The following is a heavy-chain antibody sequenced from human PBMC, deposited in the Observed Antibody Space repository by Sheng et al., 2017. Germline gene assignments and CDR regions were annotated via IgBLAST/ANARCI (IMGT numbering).Heavy chain of an antibody. Sequence: EVQLLESGGGLVQPVGSLRLSCADSGFTFSTYAMTWVRQAPGKGLEWVSTISGNGGSTYYADSVKGRFTISRDNSKNTLYLQMNSLRAEDTALYYCTASATDYWGQGTLVTVSS. CDR1: GFTFSTYA. V-gene: IGHV3-23*01. D-gene: IGHD2-15*01. CDR2: ISGNGGST. CDR3: TASATDY. J-gene: IGHJ4*02.